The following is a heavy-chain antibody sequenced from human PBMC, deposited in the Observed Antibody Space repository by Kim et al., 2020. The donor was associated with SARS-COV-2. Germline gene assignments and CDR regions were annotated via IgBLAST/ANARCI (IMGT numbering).Heavy chain of an antibody. V-gene: IGHV3-23*01. J-gene: IGHJ4*02. CDR1: GFTFRTYS. D-gene: IGHD2-21*02. CDR2: ISGGGTVT. Sequence: GGSLRLSCAVSGFTFRTYSMSWVRQPPGKGLEWVSVISGGGTVTGYADSVKGRFAISRDNSKNTLYLHLNSLGAEDAAVYYCAKARTATAREPFDYWGQGTLVTVSS. CDR3: AKARTATAREPFDY.